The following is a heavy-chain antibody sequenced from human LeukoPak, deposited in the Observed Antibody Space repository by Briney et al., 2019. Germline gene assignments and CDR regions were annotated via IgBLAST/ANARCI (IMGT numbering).Heavy chain of an antibody. CDR1: GFTFNNYW. CDR3: ARDRGYSTFDY. CDR2: MKEDGGEI. V-gene: IGHV3-7*01. D-gene: IGHD3-10*01. J-gene: IGHJ4*02. Sequence: GGSLRLSCAASGFTFNNYWMAWVRLAPGKGLEWVANMKEDGGEINYVDSVEGRFTISRDNARNLLYLQMNSLTVDDTAMYFCARDRGYSTFDYWGQGTLVTVSS.